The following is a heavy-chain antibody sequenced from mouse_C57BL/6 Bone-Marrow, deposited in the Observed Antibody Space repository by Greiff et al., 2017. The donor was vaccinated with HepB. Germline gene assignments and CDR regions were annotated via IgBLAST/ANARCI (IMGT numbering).Heavy chain of an antibody. CDR2: INPGSGGT. Sequence: QVQLQQSVAELVRPGTSVKVSCKASGYAFTNYLIEWVKQRPGQGLEWIGVINPGSGGTNYNEKFKGKATLTADKSSSTAYMQLSSLTSEDSAVYFCARSRAHYYGDWYFDVWGTGTTVTVSS. D-gene: IGHD1-2*01. J-gene: IGHJ1*03. V-gene: IGHV1-54*01. CDR3: ARSRAHYYGDWYFDV. CDR1: GYAFTNYL.